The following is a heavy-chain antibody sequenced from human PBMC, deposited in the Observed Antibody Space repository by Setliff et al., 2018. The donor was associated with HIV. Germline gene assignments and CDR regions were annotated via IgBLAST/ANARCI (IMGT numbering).Heavy chain of an antibody. CDR3: VKDRWYYDSSGYLDY. D-gene: IGHD3-22*01. V-gene: IGHV3-64D*09. J-gene: IGHJ4*02. Sequence: ETLSLTCTVSGDSISSYFWSWIRQSPGKGLEYVSAISSNGGSTYYADSVKGRFTISRDNSKNTLYLQMSSLRAEDTAVYYCVKDRWYYDSSGYLDYWGQGTLVTVSS. CDR1: GDSISSYF. CDR2: ISSNGGST.